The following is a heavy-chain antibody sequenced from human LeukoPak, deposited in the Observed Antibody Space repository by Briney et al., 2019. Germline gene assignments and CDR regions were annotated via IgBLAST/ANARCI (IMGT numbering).Heavy chain of an antibody. CDR2: ISAYNGNT. D-gene: IGHD3-22*01. J-gene: IGHJ4*02. Sequence: ASVKVSCKASGGTFSSYGISWVRQAPGQGLEWMGWISAYNGNTNYAQKLQGRVTMTTDTSTSTAYMELRSLRSDDTAVYYCARDGLYSDYYDSSGYYLPFGYWGQGTLVTVSS. CDR1: GGTFSSYG. V-gene: IGHV1-18*01. CDR3: ARDGLYSDYYDSSGYYLPFGY.